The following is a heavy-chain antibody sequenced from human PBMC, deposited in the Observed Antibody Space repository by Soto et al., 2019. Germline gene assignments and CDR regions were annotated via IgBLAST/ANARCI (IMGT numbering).Heavy chain of an antibody. J-gene: IGHJ4*02. CDR2: IYYSGST. CDR3: ARTFDFWSGYYDY. CDR1: GGSISSGGYY. Sequence: SETLSLTCTVSGGSISSGGYYWSWIRQHPGKGLEWIGYIYYSGSTYYNPSLKSRVTTSVDTSKNQFSLKLSSVTAADTAVYYCARTFDFWSGYYDYWGQGTLVTVSS. D-gene: IGHD3-3*01. V-gene: IGHV4-31*03.